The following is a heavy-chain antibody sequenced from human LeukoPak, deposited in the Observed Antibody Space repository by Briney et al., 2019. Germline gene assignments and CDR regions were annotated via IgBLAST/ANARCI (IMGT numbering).Heavy chain of an antibody. J-gene: IGHJ6*02. V-gene: IGHV3-66*01. CDR1: GFTVSVNY. D-gene: IGHD2-21*01. CDR2: LYTGNRA. CDR3: VRDFSGDFAIRVV. Sequence: GGSLRLSCAASGFTVSVNYMGWVRQAPGKGLEWGSVLYTGNRAYYGDSVKGRFTISRDNSKNTLFLEMNSLRAEDTAVYYCVRDFSGDFAIRVVWGQGTTVTVSS.